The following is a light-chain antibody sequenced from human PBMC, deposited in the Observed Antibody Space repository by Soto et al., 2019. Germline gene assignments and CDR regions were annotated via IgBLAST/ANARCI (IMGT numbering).Light chain of an antibody. V-gene: IGKV1-5*01. Sequence: TQSPGTLSASVGDRVTITCRASQSISSWLAWYQQKPGKAPKLLIYDASSLESGVPSRFSGSGSGTEFTLTISSLQPDDSATYYCQQCNSYPLTFGGGTKVEVK. CDR3: QQCNSYPLT. CDR1: QSISSW. CDR2: DAS. J-gene: IGKJ4*01.